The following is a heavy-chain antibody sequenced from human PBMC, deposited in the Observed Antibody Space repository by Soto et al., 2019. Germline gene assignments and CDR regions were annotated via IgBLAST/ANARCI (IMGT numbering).Heavy chain of an antibody. D-gene: IGHD3-3*01. CDR3: GHRRAILGLGYGLHV. CDR1: GFSLSTVGAG. CDR2: IDWDDDK. V-gene: IGHV2-5*02. J-gene: IGHJ6*02. Sequence: QITLKESGPTLGKPTQTLTLTCTFSGFSLSTVGAGVGWIRRPPGKALQWLALIDWDDDKRNKPSLKRRLSNPKHTSKGPVGLTLSNMVPGETGTYHCGHRRAILGLGYGLHVWGQGTTVTVSS.